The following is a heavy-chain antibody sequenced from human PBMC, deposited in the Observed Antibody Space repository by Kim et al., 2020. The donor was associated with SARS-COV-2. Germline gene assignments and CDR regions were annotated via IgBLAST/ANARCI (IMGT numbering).Heavy chain of an antibody. J-gene: IGHJ4*01. Sequence: GGSLRLSCAASGFTFSSYAMHWVRQAPGKGLEWVAVISYDGSNKYYADSVKGRFTISRDNSKNTLYLQMNSLRAEDTAVYYCARDKGTYDSSGYYDYWG. V-gene: IGHV3-30*04. CDR3: ARDKGTYDSSGYYDY. CDR1: GFTFSSYA. CDR2: ISYDGSNK. D-gene: IGHD3-22*01.